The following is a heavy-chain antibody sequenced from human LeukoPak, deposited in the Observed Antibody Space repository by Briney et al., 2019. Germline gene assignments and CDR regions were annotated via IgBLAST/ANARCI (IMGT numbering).Heavy chain of an antibody. CDR2: ISCSRTYI. CDR3: AREGVTTFDY. V-gene: IGHV3-21*01. Sequence: GESLRLSCAASGFTFSNYNMNWVRQAPGKGLEWVSSISCSRTYIYYSDSVRGRFSISRDNAKNSLYLQMNSLRAEDTAVYYCAREGVTTFDYWGQGTLVTVSS. D-gene: IGHD3-22*01. J-gene: IGHJ4*02. CDR1: GFTFSNYN.